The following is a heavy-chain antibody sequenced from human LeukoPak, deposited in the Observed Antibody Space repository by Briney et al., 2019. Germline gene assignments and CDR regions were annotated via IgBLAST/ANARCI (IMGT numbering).Heavy chain of an antibody. CDR1: GFTVSSNY. Sequence: GGSLRLSCAASGFTVSSNYMSWVRQAPGKGLEWVSVIYSGGSTYYADSVKGRFTISRHNSKNTLYLQMNSLRAEDTAVYYCARQRRGYGSGWEDFDYRGQGTLVTVSS. CDR2: IYSGGST. CDR3: ARQRRGYGSGWEDFDY. V-gene: IGHV3-53*04. D-gene: IGHD6-19*01. J-gene: IGHJ4*02.